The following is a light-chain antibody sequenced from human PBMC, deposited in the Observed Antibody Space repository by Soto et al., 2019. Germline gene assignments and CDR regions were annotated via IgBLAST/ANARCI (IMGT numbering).Light chain of an antibody. CDR3: QQYGSSPGT. CDR1: QSVSSSY. CDR2: GAS. Sequence: EIVLTQSPGTLPLSPGERATLSSRASQSVSSSYLAWYQQKPGQAPRLLIYGASSRATGIPDRFSGSGSGTDFTLTISRLEPEDFAVYYCQQYGSSPGTFGQGTKVDIK. V-gene: IGKV3-20*01. J-gene: IGKJ1*01.